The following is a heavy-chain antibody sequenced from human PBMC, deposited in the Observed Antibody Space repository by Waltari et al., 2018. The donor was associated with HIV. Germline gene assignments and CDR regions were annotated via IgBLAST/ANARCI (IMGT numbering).Heavy chain of an antibody. Sequence: EVQLVQSGAEVTKLGESLKIPRKCSGYSFTSYWIGWVRQMPGKGLEWMGYIYPGDSDTSYAPSFERMVTISADKSISTAYLHWSSRKASDTAMYYWTRHLQDSSGWQGWCDPWGQGTLVTVAS. J-gene: IGHJ5*02. V-gene: IGHV5-51*01. CDR2: IYPGDSDT. D-gene: IGHD6-19*01. CDR1: GYSFTSYW. CDR3: TRHLQDSSGWQGWCDP.